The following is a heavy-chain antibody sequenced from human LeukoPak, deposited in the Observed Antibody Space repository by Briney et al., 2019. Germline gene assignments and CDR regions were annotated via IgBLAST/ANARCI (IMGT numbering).Heavy chain of an antibody. CDR3: ARGVTFEY. CDR1: GGSIYNYY. V-gene: IGHV4-59*01. Sequence: SETLTLTCTVSGGSIYNYYWSWVRQPPRKGLEWIGYVYHTGSTTHNPSLKSRVTISVDTSRKEFSLKLTFVTAADTAIYYCARGVTFEYWGQGILVTVPS. CDR2: VYHTGST. J-gene: IGHJ4*02.